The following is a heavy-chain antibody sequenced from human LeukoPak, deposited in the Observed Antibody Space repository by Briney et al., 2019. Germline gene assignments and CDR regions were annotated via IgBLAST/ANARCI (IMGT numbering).Heavy chain of an antibody. D-gene: IGHD3-16*01. V-gene: IGHV3-20*04. Sequence: GGSLRLSCVASGFMFDDYGMSWVRQAPGKGLEWVSGINWNGDSAGYADAVKGRFIISRDNAKNSMNLQMNSLRVEDTALYYCVREGGENWFDSWGRETLVTVSS. CDR3: VREGGENWFDS. CDR2: INWNGDSA. J-gene: IGHJ5*01. CDR1: GFMFDDYG.